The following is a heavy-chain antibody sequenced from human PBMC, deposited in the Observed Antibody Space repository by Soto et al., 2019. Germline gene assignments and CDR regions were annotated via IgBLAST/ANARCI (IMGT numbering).Heavy chain of an antibody. CDR3: TTDPYFSL. CDR2: LKSKTDGGTT. Sequence: GGSLRLSCAASGFTFSNAWMGWVRQAPGKGLEWVGRLKSKTDGGTTDYAAPVKGRFTISRDDSKSTLYLQMDRLKPEDTAVYFCTTDPYFSLWGQGTLVTVSS. J-gene: IGHJ4*02. CDR1: GFTFSNAW. D-gene: IGHD1-26*01. V-gene: IGHV3-15*01.